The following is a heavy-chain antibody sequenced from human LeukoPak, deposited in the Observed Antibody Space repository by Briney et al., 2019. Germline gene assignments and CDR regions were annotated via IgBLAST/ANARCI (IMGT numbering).Heavy chain of an antibody. CDR3: TRGPSFYDTSGYYPALYFRD. J-gene: IGHJ1*01. Sequence: GGSLRLSCIGSGLNFSDYAMSWVRQAPGKGLEWVGFIRSNTYGGAAEYAASVTGRFTISRDDSKSIAYLQMSSLKTEDTAVYYCTRGPSFYDTSGYYPALYFRDWGLGTLVTVSS. V-gene: IGHV3-49*04. CDR1: GLNFSDYA. D-gene: IGHD3-22*01. CDR2: IRSNTYGGAA.